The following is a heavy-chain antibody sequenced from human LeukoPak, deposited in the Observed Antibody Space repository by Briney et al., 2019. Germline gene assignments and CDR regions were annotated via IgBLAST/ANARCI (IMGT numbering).Heavy chain of an antibody. CDR3: AKHYYGSGSYYREETDY. Sequence: GRSLRLSCAASGFTFSSYGMHWVRQAPGQGLEWVAVISYDGSNKYYADSVKGRFTISRDNSKNTLYLQMNSLRAEDTAVYYCAKHYYGSGSYYREETDYWGQGTLVTVSS. V-gene: IGHV3-30*18. J-gene: IGHJ4*02. CDR2: ISYDGSNK. CDR1: GFTFSSYG. D-gene: IGHD3-10*01.